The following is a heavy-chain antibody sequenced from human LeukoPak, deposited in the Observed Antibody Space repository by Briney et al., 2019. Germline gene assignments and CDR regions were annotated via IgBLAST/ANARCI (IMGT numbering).Heavy chain of an antibody. D-gene: IGHD3-3*01. CDR2: IYHSGST. V-gene: IGHV4-30-2*01. CDR3: ARGTPSYYDFWSGYALYFDY. CDR1: GGSISSGGYY. Sequence: PSETLSLTCTVSGGSISSGGYYWSWIRQPPGKGLEWIGYIYHSGSTYYNPSLKSRVTISVDRSKNQFSLKLSSVTAADTAVYYCARGTPSYYDFWSGYALYFDYWGQGTLVTVSS. J-gene: IGHJ4*02.